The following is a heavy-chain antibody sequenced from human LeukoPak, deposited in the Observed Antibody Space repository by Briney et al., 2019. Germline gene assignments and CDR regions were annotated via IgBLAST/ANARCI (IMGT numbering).Heavy chain of an antibody. D-gene: IGHD2-2*02. CDR3: TKVYTDYYHYIDV. Sequence: GRSLRLSCAASGFTFSSYAMHWVRQAPGKGLEWVAVISYDGSNKYYADSVRGRFTISRDNSKNTLFLQMSSLRREDTAVYYCTKVYTDYYHYIDVWGKGTTVAVSS. CDR2: ISYDGSNK. J-gene: IGHJ6*03. V-gene: IGHV3-30-3*01. CDR1: GFTFSSYA.